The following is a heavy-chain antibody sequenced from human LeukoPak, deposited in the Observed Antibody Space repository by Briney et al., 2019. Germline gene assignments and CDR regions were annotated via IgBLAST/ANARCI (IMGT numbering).Heavy chain of an antibody. Sequence: ASVKVSCKASGYTFTGYYMHWVRQAPGQGLEWMGWINPNSGGTNYAQKFQGRVTMTRDTPISTAYMELSRLRSDDTAVYYCARDRSYSDNWFDPWGQGTLVTVSS. CDR1: GYTFTGYY. CDR3: ARDRSYSDNWFDP. V-gene: IGHV1-2*02. D-gene: IGHD4-11*01. CDR2: INPNSGGT. J-gene: IGHJ5*02.